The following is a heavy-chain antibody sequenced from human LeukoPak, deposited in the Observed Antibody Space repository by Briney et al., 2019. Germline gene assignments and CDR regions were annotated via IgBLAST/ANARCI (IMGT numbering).Heavy chain of an antibody. D-gene: IGHD1-14*01. CDR2: ISWNSGSI. J-gene: IGHJ4*02. CDR1: GFTFDDYA. Sequence: QTGGSLRLSCAASGFTFDDYAMHWVRQAPGKGLEWVSGISWNSGSIGYADSVKGRFTISRDNAKNSLYLQMNSLRAEDTALYYCAKDIYKDEYYFDYWGQGTLVTVSS. CDR3: AKDIYKDEYYFDY. V-gene: IGHV3-9*01.